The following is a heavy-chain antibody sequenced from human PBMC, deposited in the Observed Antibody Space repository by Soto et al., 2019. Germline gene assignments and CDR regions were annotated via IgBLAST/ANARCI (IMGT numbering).Heavy chain of an antibody. CDR2: TYYRSKWYN. CDR1: GDSVSSNSAA. Sequence: KQSQTLSLTCAISGDSVSSNSAAWNWIRQSPSRGLEWLGRTYYRSKWYNDYAVSVKSRITINPDTSKNQFSLQLNSVTPEDTAVYYCARDGYSSSWYDRKIDYWGQGTLVTVSS. V-gene: IGHV6-1*01. J-gene: IGHJ4*02. CDR3: ARDGYSSSWYDRKIDY. D-gene: IGHD6-13*01.